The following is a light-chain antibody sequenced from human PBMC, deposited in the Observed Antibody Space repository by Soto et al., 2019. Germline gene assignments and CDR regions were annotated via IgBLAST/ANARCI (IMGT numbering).Light chain of an antibody. CDR3: QSYDSSLSGYV. CDR2: GNT. J-gene: IGLJ1*01. Sequence: QAVVTQPPSVSGAPGQRVTISCTGSSSNIGAGYDVHWYQQLPGTAPKLLIYGNTNRPSGVPDRFSASKSGTSASLAITGLQAEDEVDYYCQSYDSSLSGYVFGTGTKVTVL. V-gene: IGLV1-40*01. CDR1: SSNIGAGYD.